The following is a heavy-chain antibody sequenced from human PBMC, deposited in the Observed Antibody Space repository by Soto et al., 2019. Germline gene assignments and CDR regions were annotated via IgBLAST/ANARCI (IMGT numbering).Heavy chain of an antibody. CDR3: ARIPIAVAGIYYYYYGMDV. Sequence: SGPTLVNPPQTLTLTCTFSGFSLSTSGMCVSWIRQPPGKALEWLALIDWDDDKYYSTSLKTRLTISKDTSKNQVVLTMTNMDPVDTATYYCARIPIAVAGIYYYYYGMDVWGQGTTVTVSS. D-gene: IGHD6-19*01. V-gene: IGHV2-70*01. CDR2: IDWDDDK. J-gene: IGHJ6*02. CDR1: GFSLSTSGMC.